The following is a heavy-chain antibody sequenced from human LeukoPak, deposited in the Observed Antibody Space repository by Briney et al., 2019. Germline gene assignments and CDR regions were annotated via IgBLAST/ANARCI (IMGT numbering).Heavy chain of an antibody. CDR1: GFTFSSYS. J-gene: IGHJ5*02. V-gene: IGHV3-33*08. Sequence: GGSLRLSCAASGFTFSSYSMNWVRQAPGKGLEWVALIGHDGSNEFEAESVKGRFSISRDNSMNMVYLQMSSLRVDGTAVYYCARGAKELDPWGQGTLVTVSS. CDR2: IGHDGSNE. D-gene: IGHD1-26*01. CDR3: ARGAKELDP.